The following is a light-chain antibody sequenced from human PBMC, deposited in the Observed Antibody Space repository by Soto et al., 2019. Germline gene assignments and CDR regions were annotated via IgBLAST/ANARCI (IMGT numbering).Light chain of an antibody. Sequence: QSALTQPPSASGSPGLSVTMSCTGTSSDVGGYNYVSWYQQHPGKAPKLMIYEVSKRPSGVPDRFSGSKSGNTASLTVSGLQAEDEADYYCSSYAGSNNLVFGGGTKVTVL. CDR1: SSDVGGYNY. J-gene: IGLJ2*01. CDR3: SSYAGSNNLV. CDR2: EVS. V-gene: IGLV2-8*01.